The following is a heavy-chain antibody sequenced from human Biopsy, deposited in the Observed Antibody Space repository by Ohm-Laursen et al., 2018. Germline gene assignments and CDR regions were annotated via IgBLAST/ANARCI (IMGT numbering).Heavy chain of an antibody. CDR1: GGPSSNYA. D-gene: IGHD3-3*01. V-gene: IGHV1-69*04. Sequence: SVKVSCKASGGPSSNYAFSWVRQAPRHGLEWVGRIVPILGHLNYAQRFQGRVSITADKSTTYVYMELSRLTSGDTAVYYCAADADGYYTEFDYWGPGTLVTVSS. CDR2: IVPILGHL. CDR3: AADADGYYTEFDY. J-gene: IGHJ4*02.